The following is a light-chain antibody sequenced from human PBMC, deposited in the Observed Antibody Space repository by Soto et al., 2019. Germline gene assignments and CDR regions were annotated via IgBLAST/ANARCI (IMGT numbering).Light chain of an antibody. CDR3: QQYNSYSLT. CDR1: QSISSW. Sequence: EIQMTQSPSTLSASVGDRVTITCRASQSISSWLAWYQQKPGNAPKLLIYDASSLESGVPSRFSGSGSGTEFTLTISSLQPDDFATYYCQQYNSYSLTFGRGTKLEIK. CDR2: DAS. J-gene: IGKJ4*01. V-gene: IGKV1-5*01.